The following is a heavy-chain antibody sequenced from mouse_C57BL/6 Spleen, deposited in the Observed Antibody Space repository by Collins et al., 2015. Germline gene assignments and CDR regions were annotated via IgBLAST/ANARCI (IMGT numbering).Heavy chain of an antibody. V-gene: IGHV1S137*01. CDR1: GYTFTDYA. Sequence: QVQLQQSGAELVRPGVSVKISCKGSGYTFTDYAMHWVKQSHAKSLEWIGVISTYYGDASYNQKFKGKATMTVDKSSSTAYMELARLTSEDSAIYYCAREGYFDVWGAGTTVTVSS. CDR3: AREGYFDV. CDR2: ISTYYGDA. J-gene: IGHJ1*01.